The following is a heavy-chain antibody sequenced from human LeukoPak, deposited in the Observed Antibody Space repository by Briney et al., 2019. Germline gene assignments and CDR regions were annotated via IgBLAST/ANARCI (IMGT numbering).Heavy chain of an antibody. Sequence: GESLKISCKGSGYRFTSYWIGWVRQMPGKGLEWMGIIYPGDSDTRYSPSFQGQVTISADKSISTAYLQWSSLKASDTAMYYCARHPIVATGPSYYYYMDVWGKGTTVTISS. CDR3: ARHPIVATGPSYYYYMDV. CDR1: GYRFTSYW. D-gene: IGHD3-22*01. V-gene: IGHV5-51*01. J-gene: IGHJ6*03. CDR2: IYPGDSDT.